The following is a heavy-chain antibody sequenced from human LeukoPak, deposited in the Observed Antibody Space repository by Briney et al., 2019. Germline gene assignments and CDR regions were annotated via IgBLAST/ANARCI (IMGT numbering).Heavy chain of an antibody. CDR3: AKDRPGIAAAGTLDY. D-gene: IGHD6-13*01. J-gene: IGHJ4*02. Sequence: GGSLRLSCAASGFTFSSYGMHWVRQAPGKGLEWVAFIRYDGSNKYYADSVKGRFTISRDNSKNTLYLQMNSLRAEDTAVYYCAKDRPGIAAAGTLDYWGQGTLVTVSS. CDR2: IRYDGSNK. V-gene: IGHV3-30*02. CDR1: GFTFSSYG.